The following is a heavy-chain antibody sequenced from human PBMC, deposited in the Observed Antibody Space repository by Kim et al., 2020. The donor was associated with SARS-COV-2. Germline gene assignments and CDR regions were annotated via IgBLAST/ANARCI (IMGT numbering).Heavy chain of an antibody. Sequence: GGSLRLSCTASGFTFGDYAMSWFRQAPGKGLEWVGFIRSKAYGGTTEYAASVKGRFTISRDDSKSIAYLQMNSLKTEDTAVYYCTRAISGSYYESEAFDYWGQGTLVTVSS. CDR2: IRSKAYGGTT. J-gene: IGHJ4*02. CDR3: TRAISGSYYESEAFDY. D-gene: IGHD1-26*01. CDR1: GFTFGDYA. V-gene: IGHV3-49*03.